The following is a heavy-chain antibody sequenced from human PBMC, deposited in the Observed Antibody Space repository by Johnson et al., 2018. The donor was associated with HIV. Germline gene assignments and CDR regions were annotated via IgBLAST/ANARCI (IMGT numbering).Heavy chain of an antibody. D-gene: IGHD4-17*01. CDR1: GFTFSSYS. J-gene: IGHJ3*02. Sequence: VQLVESGGGVVQPGRSLRLSCAASGFTFSSYSVNWVRQAPGKGLEWVSGIRWNSGSIGYADSVKGRFTLSRDNSRNPLYLQLNRLRAEDTVVYYCARGRDPGDYVGLGAFDIWGQGTMVTVSS. CDR2: IRWNSGSI. V-gene: IGHV3-9*01. CDR3: ARGRDPGDYVGLGAFDI.